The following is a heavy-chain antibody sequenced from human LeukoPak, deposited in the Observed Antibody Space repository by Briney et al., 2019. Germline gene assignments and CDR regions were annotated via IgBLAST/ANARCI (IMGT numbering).Heavy chain of an antibody. D-gene: IGHD4/OR15-4a*01. J-gene: IGHJ4*02. Sequence: EPGRSLRLSCAASGFSFSSYNFHWVRQAPGKGLKWLGFISYDGNIKYEDSVKGRFTISRDNSKNTLYLQMNSLRPEDTAMYYCGRDFVNDAKARFDSWGQGTLVTVSS. V-gene: IGHV3-30*03. CDR3: GRDFVNDAKARFDS. CDR1: GFSFSSYN. CDR2: ISYDGNIK.